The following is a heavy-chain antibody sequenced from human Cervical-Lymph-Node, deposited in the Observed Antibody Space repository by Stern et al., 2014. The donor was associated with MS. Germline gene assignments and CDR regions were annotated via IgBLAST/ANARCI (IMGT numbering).Heavy chain of an antibody. CDR2: ISYDGSNK. CDR3: ARDFKPGYGDAFDL. V-gene: IGHV3-30-3*01. Sequence: VQLVESGGGVVQPGRSLRLSCAASGFTFRNYALHWVRQAPGKGLAWVAVISYDGSNKYYADSVKGRFTISRDNSKNTLYLQMNSLRAEDTAVYYCARDFKPGYGDAFDLWGQGTMVTVSS. J-gene: IGHJ3*01. CDR1: GFTFRNYA. D-gene: IGHD5-12*01.